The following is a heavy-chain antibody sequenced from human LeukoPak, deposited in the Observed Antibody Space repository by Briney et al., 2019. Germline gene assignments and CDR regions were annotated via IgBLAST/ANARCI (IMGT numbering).Heavy chain of an antibody. CDR3: ARVVDPYYYYYMDV. CDR1: GFTFSSYG. V-gene: IGHV3-48*01. Sequence: PGGSLRLSCAASGFTFSSYGMNWVRQAPGKGLEWVSYISSSSSTIYYADSVKGRFTISRDNAKNSLYLQMNSLRAKDTAVYYCARVVDPYYYYYMDVWGKGTTVTVSS. J-gene: IGHJ6*03. D-gene: IGHD2-15*01. CDR2: ISSSSSTI.